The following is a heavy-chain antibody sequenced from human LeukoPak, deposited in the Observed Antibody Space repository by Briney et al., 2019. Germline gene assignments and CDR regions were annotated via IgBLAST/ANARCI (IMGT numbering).Heavy chain of an antibody. Sequence: SETLSLICTVSGASISSYYWSWIRQPPGKGLEWIGYVYDSGKTNYNPSLKSRVTISMDTSKNQFSLNLRSVTAADTAVYYCARARGDFHYFDSWGQGTPVTVSS. CDR2: VYDSGKT. V-gene: IGHV4-59*01. CDR3: ARARGDFHYFDS. D-gene: IGHD2-21*02. CDR1: GASISSYY. J-gene: IGHJ4*02.